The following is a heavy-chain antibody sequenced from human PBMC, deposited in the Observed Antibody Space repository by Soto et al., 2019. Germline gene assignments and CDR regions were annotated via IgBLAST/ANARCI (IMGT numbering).Heavy chain of an antibody. CDR3: AKAAGRLVRNYYFDY. Sequence: GGSLRLSCAASGFTFSSYAMSWVRQAPGKGLEWVSAISGSGGTTCYADSVKGRFTISRDNSKNTLYLQMNSLRAEDTARYYCAKAAGRLVRNYYFDYWGQGALVTVSS. CDR2: ISGSGGTT. D-gene: IGHD3-16*01. V-gene: IGHV3-23*01. CDR1: GFTFSSYA. J-gene: IGHJ4*02.